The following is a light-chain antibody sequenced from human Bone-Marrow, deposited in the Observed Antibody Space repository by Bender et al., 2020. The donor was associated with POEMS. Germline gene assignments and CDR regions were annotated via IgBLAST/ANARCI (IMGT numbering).Light chain of an antibody. Sequence: QSVLTQPPSASGTPGQRVTISCSGSSSNIGTNPVNWYQQLPGTAPKILIYINNQRPSGVPDRFSGSKSGTSASLAIRGLQWEDEDDYYCAAWEESRNGWVFGGGTKLTVL. CDR2: INN. J-gene: IGLJ3*02. CDR3: AAWEESRNGWV. CDR1: SSNIGTNP. V-gene: IGLV1-44*01.